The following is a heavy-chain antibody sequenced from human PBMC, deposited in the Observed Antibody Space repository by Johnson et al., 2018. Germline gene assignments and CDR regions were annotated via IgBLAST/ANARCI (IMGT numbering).Heavy chain of an antibody. J-gene: IGHJ6*04. CDR2: TRNKANSYTT. D-gene: IGHD5/OR15-5a*01. CDR3: ARDSVGHKSMDV. CDR1: GFTFSDHY. V-gene: IGHV3-72*01. Sequence: VQLVESGGGLVQPGGSLRLSCAASGFTFSDHYMDWVRQAPGKGLEWVGRTRNKANSYTTEYAATVKGRFTISRDDSKNSWYLQMNSLKTEDTAVYYCARDSVGHKSMDVWGKGTTVTVSS.